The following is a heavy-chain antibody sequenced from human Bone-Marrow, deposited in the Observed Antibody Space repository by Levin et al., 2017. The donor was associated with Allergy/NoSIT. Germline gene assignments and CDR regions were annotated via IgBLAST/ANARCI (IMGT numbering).Heavy chain of an antibody. CDR1: GGSISRSSYY. J-gene: IGHJ4*01. D-gene: IGHD1-1*01. V-gene: IGHV4-39*01. CDR3: ARAATLDRYFDS. Sequence: PGGSLRLSCTVSGGSISRSSYYWGWIRQPPGKGLEWIGTIYYSGSTNYNPSLESRVTISVDTSKNQFSLKLSSVTAADTPLYYCARAATLDRYFDSWGHGTLVTVSS. CDR2: IYYSGST.